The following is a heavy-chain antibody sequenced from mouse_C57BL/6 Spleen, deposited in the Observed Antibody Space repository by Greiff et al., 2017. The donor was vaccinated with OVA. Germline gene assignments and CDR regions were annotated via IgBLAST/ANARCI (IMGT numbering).Heavy chain of an antibody. CDR1: GFNIKDDY. D-gene: IGHD1-1*01. CDR3: TADYNGSSYDARDY. Sequence: EVQLQQSGAELVRPGASVKLSCTASGFNIKDDYMHWVKQRPEQGLEWIGWLDPENGDTEYASKFQGKATITADTSSNTAYLQLSSLTSEETAVYYCTADYNGSSYDARDYWGQGTSVTVSS. CDR2: LDPENGDT. J-gene: IGHJ4*01. V-gene: IGHV14-4*01.